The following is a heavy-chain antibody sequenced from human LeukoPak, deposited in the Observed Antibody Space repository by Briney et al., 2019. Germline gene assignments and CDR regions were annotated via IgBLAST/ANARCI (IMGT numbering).Heavy chain of an antibody. D-gene: IGHD3-22*01. CDR2: IYYSGST. CDR1: GGSISSYY. Sequence: PSETLSLTCTVSGGSISSYYWSWIRQPPGKGLEWIGYIYYSGSTNYNPSLKSRVTISVDTSKNQFSLKLSSVTAADTAVYYCARIYDSSGYPAFDIWGQGTMVTVSS. J-gene: IGHJ3*02. CDR3: ARIYDSSGYPAFDI. V-gene: IGHV4-59*01.